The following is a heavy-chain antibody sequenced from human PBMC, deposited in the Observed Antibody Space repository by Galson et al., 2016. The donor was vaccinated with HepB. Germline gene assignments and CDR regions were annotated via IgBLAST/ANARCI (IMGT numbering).Heavy chain of an antibody. CDR2: IIPIFGTV. J-gene: IGHJ5*02. V-gene: IGHV1-69*13. Sequence: SVKVSCKASGGDFPSYANSWLRQAPGQGLEWMGGIIPIFGTVNFTQKFPGRVTMTADESTSTAYMELTRLIAEDTAVYYCANGGLALAGIPNWLDPWGKGTLVTVS. CDR1: GGDFPSYA. CDR3: ANGGLALAGIPNWLDP. D-gene: IGHD6-19*01.